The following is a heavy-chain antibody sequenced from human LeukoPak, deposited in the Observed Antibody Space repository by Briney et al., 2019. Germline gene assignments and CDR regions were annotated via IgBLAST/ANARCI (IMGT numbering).Heavy chain of an antibody. D-gene: IGHD3-10*01. CDR2: SHYSGDT. V-gene: IGHV4-59*01. Sequence: PSETLSLTCTVSGGSIRSYYWTWIRQAPGKGLEWIGFSHYSGDTNYNPSLESRVTMSVDMSKNQFALKMSSVTAADTTVYYCARALWFGGLPDAFDIWGQGTMVTVSS. CDR3: ARALWFGGLPDAFDI. J-gene: IGHJ3*02. CDR1: GGSIRSYY.